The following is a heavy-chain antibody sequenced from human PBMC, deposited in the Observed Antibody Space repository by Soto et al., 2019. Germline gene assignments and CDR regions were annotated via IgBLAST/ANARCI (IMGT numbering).Heavy chain of an antibody. Sequence: ASVKVSCKASGYTFTSYSMHWVRQAPGQRLEWMGWINAGNGNTKYSQKFQGRVTITRDTSASTAYMELSSLRSEDTAVYYCATELFLGYTAMAPLISLGMDVWRQGTKVTVSS. V-gene: IGHV1-3*01. D-gene: IGHD5-18*01. CDR1: GYTFTSYS. CDR2: INAGNGNT. J-gene: IGHJ6*02. CDR3: ATELFLGYTAMAPLISLGMDV.